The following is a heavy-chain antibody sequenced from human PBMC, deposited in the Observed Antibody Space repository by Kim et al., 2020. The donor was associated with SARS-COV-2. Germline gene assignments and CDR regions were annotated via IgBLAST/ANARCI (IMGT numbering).Heavy chain of an antibody. CDR1: GFMFSGST. V-gene: IGHV3-73*01. CDR3: SSRHIIETTQPFDY. D-gene: IGHD1-7*01. CDR2: IRSKAYSYAT. J-gene: IGHJ4*02. Sequence: GGSLRLSCAASGFMFSGSTMHWVRQASGKGLEWVGRIRSKAYSYATAYAASAKGRFTISRDDSKNTAYLQMNSLKTDDTAMYYCSSRHIIETTQPFDYWGQGTLVTVS.